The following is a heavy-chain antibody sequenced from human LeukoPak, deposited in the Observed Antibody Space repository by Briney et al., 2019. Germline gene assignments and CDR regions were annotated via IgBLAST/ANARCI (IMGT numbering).Heavy chain of an antibody. J-gene: IGHJ4*02. CDR3: AKGFQTYGELSFDV. V-gene: IGHV3-23*01. CDR1: GFTFSNYA. CDR2: VSGSASNT. Sequence: GGSLRLSCAASGFTFSNYAMSWVRQAPGKGLEWVSTVSGSASNTYYADSVKGRFTISRDNSKTTLYLQMNSLRADDTAGYYCAKGFQTYGELSFDVWGQGTLVDVSS. D-gene: IGHD4-17*01.